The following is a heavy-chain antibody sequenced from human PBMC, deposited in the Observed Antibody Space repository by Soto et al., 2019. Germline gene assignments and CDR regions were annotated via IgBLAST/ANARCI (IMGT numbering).Heavy chain of an antibody. CDR1: GGSFSGYY. D-gene: IGHD6-19*01. V-gene: IGHV4-34*01. J-gene: IGHJ6*02. CDR3: ARGRYRYSRGWSPGPFYYYYGMDV. Sequence: SETLSLTCAVYGGSFSGYYWSWIRQPPGKGLEWIGEINHSGSTNYNPSLKSRVTISVDTSKNKFSLKLSSVTAADTAVYYCARGRYRYSRGWSPGPFYYYYGMDVWGQGTTVTVSS. CDR2: INHSGST.